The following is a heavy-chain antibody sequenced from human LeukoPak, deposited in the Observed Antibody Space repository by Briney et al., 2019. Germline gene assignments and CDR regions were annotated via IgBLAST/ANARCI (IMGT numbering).Heavy chain of an antibody. CDR3: ARRIGQQRPGPNNNSPWFDP. CDR1: GYSFTSYW. CDR2: IYPGDSDT. J-gene: IGHJ5*02. V-gene: IGHV5-51*01. Sequence: PGESLKISCKGSGYSFTSYWIGWVRQMPGKGLEWMGIIYPGDSDTRYSPSFQGQVTISADKSISTAYLQWSSLKASDTAMYYCARRIGQQRPGPNNNSPWFDPWGQGTLVTVSS. D-gene: IGHD6-13*01.